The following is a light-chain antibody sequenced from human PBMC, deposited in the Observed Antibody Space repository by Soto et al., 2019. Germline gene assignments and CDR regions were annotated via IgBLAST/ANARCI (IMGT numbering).Light chain of an antibody. CDR1: SSDVGGYNY. J-gene: IGLJ1*01. CDR2: EVS. Sequence: QSALTQPPSASGSPGQSVTISCTGTSSDVGGYNYVSWYQQHPGKAPKLMIYEVSKRPSGVPARFSGSTSGNTASLTVSGLQAEDEADYYCSSYAGAKGVFGTGTKLTVL. V-gene: IGLV2-8*01. CDR3: SSYAGAKGV.